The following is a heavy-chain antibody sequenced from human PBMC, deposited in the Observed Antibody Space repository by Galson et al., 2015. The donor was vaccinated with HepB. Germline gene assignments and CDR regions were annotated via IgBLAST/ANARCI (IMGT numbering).Heavy chain of an antibody. V-gene: IGHV3-11*05. CDR1: GFTFSDYY. CDR3: ARDGTYYYDSSGYYGIDY. CDR2: ISSSSYT. D-gene: IGHD3-22*01. Sequence: SLRLSCAASGFTFSDYYMSWIRQAPGKGLEWVSYISSSSYTNYADSVKGRFTISRDNAKNSLYLQMNSLRAEDTAVYYCARDGTYYYDSSGYYGIDYWGQGTLVTVSS. J-gene: IGHJ4*02.